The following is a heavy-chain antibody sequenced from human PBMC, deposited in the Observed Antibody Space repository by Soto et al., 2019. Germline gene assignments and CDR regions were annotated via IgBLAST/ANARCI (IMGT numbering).Heavy chain of an antibody. CDR3: ASIIGPNYYDYIWGSYRPQFDY. Sequence: GGSLRLSCAASGFTFSSYAMSWVRQAPGKGLEWVSAISGSGGSTYYADSVKGRFTISRDNSKNTLYLQLNSLRAEDTAVYYCASIIGPNYYDYIWGSYRPQFDYWGQGTLVTVSS. J-gene: IGHJ4*02. V-gene: IGHV3-23*01. CDR2: ISGSGGST. D-gene: IGHD3-16*02. CDR1: GFTFSSYA.